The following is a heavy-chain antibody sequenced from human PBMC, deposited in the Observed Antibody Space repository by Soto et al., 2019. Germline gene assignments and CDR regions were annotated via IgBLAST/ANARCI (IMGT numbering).Heavy chain of an antibody. Sequence: PSETLSLACTVSGGSISSYYWSWIRQPPGKGLEWIGYIYYSGSTNYNPSLKSRVTISVDTSKNQFSLRLSSVTAADTAVYYCAKSSNWHRPGIGDYWGQGTLVTVSS. V-gene: IGHV4-59*01. CDR3: AKSSNWHRPGIGDY. CDR2: IYYSGST. J-gene: IGHJ4*02. CDR1: GGSISSYY. D-gene: IGHD6-13*01.